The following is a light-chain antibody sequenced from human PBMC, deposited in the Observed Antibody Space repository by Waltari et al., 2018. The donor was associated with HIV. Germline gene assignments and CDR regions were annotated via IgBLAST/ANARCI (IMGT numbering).Light chain of an antibody. Sequence: EIVLTQSPGTLSLSPGERAVLSCRASQSVSTNLAWYQQKSGQAPKLLIYDTSSRASGIPDRFSGSGSGAGFTLTISRLEPEDFAVYYCQHYYGSSRTFGQGTKVEIK. CDR3: QHYYGSSRT. V-gene: IGKV3-20*01. CDR1: QSVSTN. J-gene: IGKJ1*01. CDR2: DTS.